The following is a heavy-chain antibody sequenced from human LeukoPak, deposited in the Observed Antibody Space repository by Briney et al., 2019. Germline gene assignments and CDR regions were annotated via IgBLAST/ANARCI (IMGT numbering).Heavy chain of an antibody. CDR3: ARGYTYGSIDH. Sequence: PGGSLRLSCAASGFTSSSYWMYWVRQAPGKGLVWVSRINKDVTTTYADSVKGRFTMSRDNAKNTLYLQMNSLRADDTAVYYCARGYTYGSIDHWGQGTLVTVSS. CDR2: INKDVTT. J-gene: IGHJ4*02. D-gene: IGHD5-18*01. CDR1: GFTSSSYW. V-gene: IGHV3-74*01.